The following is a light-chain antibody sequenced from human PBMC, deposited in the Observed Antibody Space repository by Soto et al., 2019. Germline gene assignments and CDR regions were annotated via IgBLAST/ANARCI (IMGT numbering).Light chain of an antibody. J-gene: IGKJ3*01. CDR3: MQVLHTPFS. CDR2: LGS. Sequence: DIVMTQSPPSLSVTPGEPASISCRSSQSRLHSDGYTSVDWYVQRPGQSPQLLIYLGSNRASGVPDRLSWSGSGTDFTLQISKVESEDVGIYYCMQVLHTPFSFCPGTKVDFK. CDR1: QSRLHSDGYTS. V-gene: IGKV2-28*01.